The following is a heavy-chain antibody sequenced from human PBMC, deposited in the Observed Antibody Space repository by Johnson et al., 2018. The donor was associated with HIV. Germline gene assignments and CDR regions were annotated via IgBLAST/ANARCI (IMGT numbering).Heavy chain of an antibody. J-gene: IGHJ3*02. D-gene: IGHD3-3*02. CDR3: ARELSHDAFDI. Sequence: EVQLVESGGGLIRPGGSLRLSCAASGFTVSAYYMSWVRQAPGKGLEWVSAISGTGGTTYYADSVRGRFSISRDKSKDTLYLQMNSLRAEDTAAYYCARELSHDAFDIWGQGTMVTVSS. V-gene: IGHV3-23*04. CDR2: ISGTGGTT. CDR1: GFTVSAYY.